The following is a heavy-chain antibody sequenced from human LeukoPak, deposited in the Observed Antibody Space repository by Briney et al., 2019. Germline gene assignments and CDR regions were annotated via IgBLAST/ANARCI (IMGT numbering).Heavy chain of an antibody. CDR2: ISYSSSTI. CDR3: ARNYYDGSGYWYYFDY. J-gene: IGHJ4*02. V-gene: IGHV3-48*01. D-gene: IGHD3-22*01. Sequence: GGSLRLSCTASGFTFSSYNMNWVRQAPGKGLEWVSYISYSSSTIYYADSVKGRFTISRDNAKNSLYLQMNSLRAEDTAIYYCARNYYDGSGYWYYFDYWGQGTLVTVSS. CDR1: GFTFSSYN.